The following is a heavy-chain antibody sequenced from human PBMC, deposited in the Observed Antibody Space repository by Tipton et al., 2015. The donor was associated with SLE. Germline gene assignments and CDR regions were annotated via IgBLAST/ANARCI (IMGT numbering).Heavy chain of an antibody. D-gene: IGHD6-13*01. CDR1: GFTVGHYY. V-gene: IGHV3-66*02. Sequence: SLRLSCAASGFTVGHYYMSWVRQAPGKGLEWVSLTYSGGTTYYADSVQGRFAISRDNSKNTLYLQMNSPRAEDTAVYFCARVFESAGTFTSGALDYWGQGTLVTVSS. CDR2: TYSGGTT. CDR3: ARVFESAGTFTSGALDY. J-gene: IGHJ4*02.